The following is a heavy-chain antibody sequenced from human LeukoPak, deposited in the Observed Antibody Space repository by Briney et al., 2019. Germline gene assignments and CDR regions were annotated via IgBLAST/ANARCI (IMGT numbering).Heavy chain of an antibody. Sequence: ASVKVSCKASGYTFTSYDINWVRQATGQGLEWMGWMNPNSGNTGYAQKFQGRVTITRNTSISTAYMELSSLRSEDTAVYYCATDSTLLNAFDIWGQGTMVTVSS. V-gene: IGHV1-8*03. J-gene: IGHJ3*02. CDR3: ATDSTLLNAFDI. CDR1: GYTFTSYD. D-gene: IGHD1-26*01. CDR2: MNPNSGNT.